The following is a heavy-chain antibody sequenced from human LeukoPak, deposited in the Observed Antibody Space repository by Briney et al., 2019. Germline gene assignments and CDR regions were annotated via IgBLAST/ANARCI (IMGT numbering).Heavy chain of an antibody. CDR2: INGEGSRI. CDR3: ARDPGYYYYGMDV. V-gene: IGHV3-74*01. J-gene: IGHJ6*02. CDR1: GFNLRTYW. Sequence: PGGSLRLSCAVTGFNLRTYWIHWVRHSPGRGLEWVARINGEGSRISYADSGRGRFTISRDNAKNTAYLQMNSLRAEDTALYYCARDPGYYYYGMDVWGQGTTVVVSS.